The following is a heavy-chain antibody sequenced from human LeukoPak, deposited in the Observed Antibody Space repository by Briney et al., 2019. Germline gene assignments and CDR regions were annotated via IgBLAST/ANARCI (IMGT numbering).Heavy chain of an antibody. CDR1: GGTFSSYA. CDR2: IIPILGTA. CDR3: ARLGEYCSSTSCANVY. Sequence: ASVKVSCKASGGTFSSYAISWVRQAPGQGLEWMGGIIPILGTANYAQKFQGRVTITADESTSTAYMELSSLRSEDTAVYYCARLGEYCSSTSCANVYWGQGTLVTVSS. V-gene: IGHV1-69*13. D-gene: IGHD2-2*01. J-gene: IGHJ4*02.